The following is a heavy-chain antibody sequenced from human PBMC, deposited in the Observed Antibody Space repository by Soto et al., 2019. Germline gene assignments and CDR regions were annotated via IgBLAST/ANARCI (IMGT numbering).Heavy chain of an antibody. CDR3: VRTSLVVAAASREDY. CDR2: INSDGSST. V-gene: IGHV3-74*01. D-gene: IGHD2-15*01. Sequence: PGGSQRLSCAASGFTFSSYWMHWVRQAPGKGLVWVSRINSDGSSTSYADSVKGRFTISRDNAKNTLYLQMNSLRAEDTAVYYCVRTSLVVAAASREDYWGQGPLVTVSS. CDR1: GFTFSSYW. J-gene: IGHJ4*02.